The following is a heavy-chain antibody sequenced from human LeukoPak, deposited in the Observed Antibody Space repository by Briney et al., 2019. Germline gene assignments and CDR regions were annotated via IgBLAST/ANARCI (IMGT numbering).Heavy chain of an antibody. CDR3: ARGTYYYDSSGLDAFDI. Sequence: TLSLTCTVSGGSISSGGYYWSWIRQHPGKGLEWIGYIYYSGSTYYNPSLKSRVTISVDTSKNQFSLKLSSVTAADTAVYYCARGTYYYDSSGLDAFDIWGQGTIVTVSS. CDR1: GGSISSGGYY. J-gene: IGHJ3*02. D-gene: IGHD3-22*01. CDR2: IYYSGST. V-gene: IGHV4-31*03.